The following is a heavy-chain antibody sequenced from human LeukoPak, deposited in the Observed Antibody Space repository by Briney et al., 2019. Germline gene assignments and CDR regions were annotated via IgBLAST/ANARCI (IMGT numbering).Heavy chain of an antibody. CDR3: ARALGYCSSTSCFAWFDP. CDR2: INPNSGGT. Sequence: ASVKVSFKASGYTFTGYYMHWVRQAPGQGLEGMGWINPNSGGTNYAQKFQGRVTMTRDTSISTAYMELSRLRSDDTAVYYCARALGYCSSTSCFAWFDPWGQGTLVTVSS. D-gene: IGHD2-2*01. V-gene: IGHV1-2*02. CDR1: GYTFTGYY. J-gene: IGHJ5*02.